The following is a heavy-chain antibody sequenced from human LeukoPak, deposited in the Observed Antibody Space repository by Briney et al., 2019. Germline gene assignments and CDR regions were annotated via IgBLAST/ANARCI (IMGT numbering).Heavy chain of an antibody. CDR3: ARDSRGDGYYFDY. CDR1: GFTVTTNY. Sequence: GGSLRLSCAASGFTVTTNYMTWVRQAPGKGLEWVSIIFRGGNTYYADSVKGRFTISGDTSKNTLYLQMNSLSAEDTAVYYCARDSRGDGYYFDYWGQGTLVTVSS. J-gene: IGHJ4*02. V-gene: IGHV3-66*01. D-gene: IGHD5-24*01. CDR2: IFRGGNT.